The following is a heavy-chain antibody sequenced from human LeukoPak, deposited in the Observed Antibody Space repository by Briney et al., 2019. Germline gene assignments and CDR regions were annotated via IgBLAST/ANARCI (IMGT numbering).Heavy chain of an antibody. CDR3: ARSPNYDFWSGYPYYFDY. CDR1: GGSISSYY. CDR2: IYTSGST. V-gene: IGHV4-4*09. D-gene: IGHD3-3*01. J-gene: IGHJ4*02. Sequence: SETLSPTCTVSGGSISSYYWSWIRQPPGKGLEWIGYIYTSGSTNYNPSLKSRVTISVDTSKNQFSLKLSSVTAADTAVYYCARSPNYDFWSGYPYYFDYWGQGTLVTVSS.